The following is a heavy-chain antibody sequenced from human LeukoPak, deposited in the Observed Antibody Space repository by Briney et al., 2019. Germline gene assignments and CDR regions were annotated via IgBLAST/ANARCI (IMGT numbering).Heavy chain of an antibody. CDR3: ARRKNSGDFDY. J-gene: IGHJ4*02. CDR1: GFTFSSYW. CDR2: ITSDGSST. V-gene: IGHV3-74*01. Sequence: QTGGSLRLSCAASGFTFSSYWMHWVRQAPGKGLVWVSRITSDGSSTDYADSVKGRFTISRDNAKNTLYLQMNSLRAEDTAVYYCARRKNSGDFDYWGQGTLVTVSS. D-gene: IGHD1-26*01.